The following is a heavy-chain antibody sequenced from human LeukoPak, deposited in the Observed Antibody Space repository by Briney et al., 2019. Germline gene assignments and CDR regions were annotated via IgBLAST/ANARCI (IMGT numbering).Heavy chain of an antibody. CDR3: ARELTDRVVTAIPGYYYYYYGMDV. J-gene: IGHJ6*02. CDR1: AFTFSSYA. CDR2: ISSNRGST. D-gene: IGHD2-21*02. V-gene: IGHV3-64*01. Sequence: GGSLSRSCAASAFTFSSYAMHWVSHAPGKGLEYVSAISSNRGSTYYANSVKGTFTIYRYNSKNTLYLQMSSMRADDMAVYYCARELTDRVVTAIPGYYYYYYGMDVWGQGTTVTVSS.